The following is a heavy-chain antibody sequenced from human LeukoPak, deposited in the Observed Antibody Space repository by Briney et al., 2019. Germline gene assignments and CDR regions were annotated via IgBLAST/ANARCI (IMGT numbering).Heavy chain of an antibody. D-gene: IGHD3-22*01. CDR2: ISGSGGST. J-gene: IGHJ3*02. CDR3: AKDWLVLLGLENAFDI. V-gene: IGHV3-23*01. Sequence: GGSLRLSCAASGFTFSIYAMSWVRQAPGKGLEWVSAISGSGGSTYYADSVKGRFTISRDNSKNTLYLQMNSLRAEDTAVYYCAKDWLVLLGLENAFDIWGQGTMVTVSS. CDR1: GFTFSIYA.